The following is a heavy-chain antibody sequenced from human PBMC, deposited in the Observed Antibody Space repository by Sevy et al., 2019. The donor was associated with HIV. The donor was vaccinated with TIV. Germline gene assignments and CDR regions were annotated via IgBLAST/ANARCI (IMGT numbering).Heavy chain of an antibody. Sequence: SETLSLTCTVSGGSITSLYWNWIRQPPGKGLEWIANIYYNGHINYNPSLKSRVTLSLDTSKNQFILGLSSVTAADTAMYYCAGENAWGRGYSWGQGTLVTVSS. CDR3: AGENAWGRGYS. CDR2: IYYNGHI. V-gene: IGHV4-59*11. D-gene: IGHD1-26*01. J-gene: IGHJ4*02. CDR1: GGSITSLY.